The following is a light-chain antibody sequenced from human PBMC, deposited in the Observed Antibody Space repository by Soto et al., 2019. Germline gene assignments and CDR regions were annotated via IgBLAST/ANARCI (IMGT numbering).Light chain of an antibody. J-gene: IGKJ5*01. CDR3: QQYNHWPPIT. Sequence: IVLTQSPDTLSLSPGERVTLSCRASQSVRNNYLAWYQQKPGQAPRLLIYETYRRATGIPDRFSGSGSGTEFTLTISSLQSEDFALYYCQQYNHWPPITFGPGTRLEIK. V-gene: IGKV3D-15*01. CDR1: QSVRNN. CDR2: ETY.